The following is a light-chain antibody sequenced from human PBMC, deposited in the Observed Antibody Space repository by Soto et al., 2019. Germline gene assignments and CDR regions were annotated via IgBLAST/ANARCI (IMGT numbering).Light chain of an antibody. V-gene: IGLV2-8*01. CDR1: SSDVGDYNY. Sequence: QSVPTQPPSASGSPGQSVTIPCTGTSSDVGDYNYVSWYQQHPGKVPKLLIYEVSKRPSGVPDRFSGSKSGNTASLTVSGLQAEHEADYCFSSFVGSPVVFGGGTKVTVL. CDR3: SSFVGSPVV. CDR2: EVS. J-gene: IGLJ2*01.